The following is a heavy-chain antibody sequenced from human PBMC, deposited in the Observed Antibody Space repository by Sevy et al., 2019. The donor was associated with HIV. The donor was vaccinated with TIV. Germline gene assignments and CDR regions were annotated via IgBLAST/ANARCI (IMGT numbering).Heavy chain of an antibody. CDR2: INPNSGGT. CDR3: ARGRGVRINYYYYYYMYV. J-gene: IGHJ6*03. D-gene: IGHD3-10*01. Sequence: ASVKVSCKASGYTFTGYYMHWVRQAPGQGLEWMGWINPNSGGTNYAQKFQGRVTMTRDTSISTAYMELSRLRSDYTAVYYCARGRGVRINYYYYYYMYVWGKGTTVTVSS. CDR1: GYTFTGYY. V-gene: IGHV1-2*02.